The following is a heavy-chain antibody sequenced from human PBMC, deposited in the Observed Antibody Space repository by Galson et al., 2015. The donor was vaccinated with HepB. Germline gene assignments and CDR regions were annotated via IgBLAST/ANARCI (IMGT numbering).Heavy chain of an antibody. Sequence: SLRLSCAASGFTVSNYAMSWVRQAPGKGLEWVTVISYDGRNQNYADSVMGRFTISRDNSKDTVYLQMSSLRADDTAVYYCARDSGYVSGWYAGRGGFDYWGQGTLVTVSS. CDR2: ISYDGRNQ. CDR1: GFTVSNYA. D-gene: IGHD6-19*01. CDR3: ARDSGYVSGWYAGRGGFDY. J-gene: IGHJ4*02. V-gene: IGHV3-30*03.